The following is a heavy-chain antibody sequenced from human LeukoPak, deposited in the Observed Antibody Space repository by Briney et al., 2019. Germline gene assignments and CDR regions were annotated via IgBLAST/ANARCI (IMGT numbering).Heavy chain of an antibody. CDR2: IYYSGST. CDR3: ARVVSSSSWYAIDY. D-gene: IGHD5/OR15-5a*01. CDR1: GGSISSGGYY. J-gene: IGHJ4*02. Sequence: SQTLSLTCTVSGGSISSGGYYWSWIRQHPGKGLEWIGYIYYSGSTYYNPSLKSRVTISVDTSKNQFSLKLSSVTAADTAVYYCARVVSSSSWYAIDYWGQGTLVTVSS. V-gene: IGHV4-31*03.